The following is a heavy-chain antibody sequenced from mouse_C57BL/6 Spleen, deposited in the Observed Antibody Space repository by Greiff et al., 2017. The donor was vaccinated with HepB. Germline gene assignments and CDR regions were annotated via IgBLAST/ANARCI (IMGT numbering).Heavy chain of an antibody. CDR1: GYAFSSSW. CDR3: ARGALGQGNFDY. D-gene: IGHD3-3*01. V-gene: IGHV1-82*01. CDR2: IYPGDGDT. Sequence: VKLQQSGPEMVKPGASVKISCKASGYAFSSSWMNWVKQRPGKGLEWIGRIYPGDGDTNYNGKFKGKATLTADKSSSTAYMQLSSLTSEDSAVYFCARGALGQGNFDYWGQGTTLTVSS. J-gene: IGHJ2*01.